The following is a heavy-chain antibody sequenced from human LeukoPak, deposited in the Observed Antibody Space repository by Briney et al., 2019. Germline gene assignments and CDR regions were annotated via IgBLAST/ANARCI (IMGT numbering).Heavy chain of an antibody. V-gene: IGHV3-21*01. CDR3: ARAHNWKYGTFDY. CDR1: GFTFSSYS. J-gene: IGHJ4*02. D-gene: IGHD1-7*01. Sequence: GGSLRLSCAVSGFTFSSYSMNWVRQAPGKGLEWVSSISSSSSYIYYADSVKGRFTISRDNAKNSLYLQMNSLRVEDTAVYYCARAHNWKYGTFDYWGQGTLVTVSS. CDR2: ISSSSSYI.